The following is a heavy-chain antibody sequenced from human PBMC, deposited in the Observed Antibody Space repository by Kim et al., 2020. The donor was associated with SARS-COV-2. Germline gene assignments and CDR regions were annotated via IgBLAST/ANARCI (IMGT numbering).Heavy chain of an antibody. V-gene: IGHV3-48*02. CDR3: ARVDYYGSGSSSYFDY. Sequence: SVKGRFTISRDNAKNSLYLQMNSLRDEDTAVYYCARVDYYGSGSSSYFDYWGQGTLVTVSS. D-gene: IGHD3-10*01. J-gene: IGHJ4*02.